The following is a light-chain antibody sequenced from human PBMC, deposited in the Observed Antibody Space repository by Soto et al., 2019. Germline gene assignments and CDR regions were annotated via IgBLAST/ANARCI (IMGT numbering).Light chain of an antibody. V-gene: IGKV1-16*02. J-gene: IGKJ4*01. CDR1: QAISNH. Sequence: DIQMTQSPSSLSASVGDRVTITCRARQAISNHLAWFQQKPGKAPKSLIYAASNLQSGVPSKFSGSGSGTDFTLIISSLQPEDFATYYCQQYNSYPLTFGGGTKVDIK. CDR3: QQYNSYPLT. CDR2: AAS.